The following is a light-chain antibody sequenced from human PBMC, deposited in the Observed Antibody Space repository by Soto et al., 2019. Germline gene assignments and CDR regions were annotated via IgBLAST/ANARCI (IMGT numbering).Light chain of an antibody. Sequence: EIVMTQSPATLSVSPGVRATLSCRASESVSRDLGWYLQEPGQAPRLLIYGASTRATGIPDRFSGSGAGTDFTLTINSLQAEDFVVYYCQQYNQWPLTFGGGTKVEVK. CDR3: QQYNQWPLT. CDR1: ESVSRD. CDR2: GAS. J-gene: IGKJ4*01. V-gene: IGKV3-15*01.